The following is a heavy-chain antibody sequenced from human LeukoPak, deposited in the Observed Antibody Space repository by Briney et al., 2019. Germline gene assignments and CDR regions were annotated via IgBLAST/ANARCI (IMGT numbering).Heavy chain of an antibody. CDR1: GFTVSSNY. CDR2: IYSDGST. CDR3: ARDLDSYGDY. J-gene: IGHJ4*02. Sequence: QTGGSLRLSCAASGFTVSSNYMSWVRQAPGKGLEWVSVIYSDGSTYYADSVKGRFTISRDNSKNTLYLQMNSLRAEDTAVYYCARDLDSYGDYWGQGTLVTVSS. D-gene: IGHD5-18*01. V-gene: IGHV3-53*01.